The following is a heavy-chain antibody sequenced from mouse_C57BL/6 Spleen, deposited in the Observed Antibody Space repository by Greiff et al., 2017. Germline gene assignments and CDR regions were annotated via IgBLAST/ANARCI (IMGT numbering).Heavy chain of an antibody. V-gene: IGHV5-17*01. CDR3: ARPDGSSHWYFDV. D-gene: IGHD1-1*01. J-gene: IGHJ1*03. CDR2: ISSGSSTI. CDR1: GFTFSDYG. Sequence: EVMLVESGGGLVKPGGSLKLSCAASGFTFSDYGMHWVRQAPEKGLEWVAYISSGSSTIYYADTVKGRFTISRDNAKNTLFLQMTSLRSEDTAMYYCARPDGSSHWYFDVWGTGTTVTVSS.